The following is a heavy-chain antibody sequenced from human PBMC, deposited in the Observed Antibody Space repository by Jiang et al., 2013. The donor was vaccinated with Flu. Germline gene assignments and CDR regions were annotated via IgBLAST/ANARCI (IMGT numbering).Heavy chain of an antibody. CDR1: GDSVSSNTAA. CDR3: ARDTYDSSGYYLHY. Sequence: QTLSLTCAISGDSVSSNTAAWNWIRRSPSRGLEWLGRTYYRSKWYNDYAVSVKSRITINPDTSKNQFSLQLNSVTPEDTAVYYCARDTYDSSGYYLHYWGQGTLVTVSS. V-gene: IGHV6-1*01. J-gene: IGHJ4*02. CDR2: TYYRSKWYN. D-gene: IGHD3-22*01.